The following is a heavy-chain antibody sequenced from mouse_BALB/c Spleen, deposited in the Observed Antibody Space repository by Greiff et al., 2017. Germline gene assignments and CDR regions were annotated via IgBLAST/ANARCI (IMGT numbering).Heavy chain of an antibody. CDR3: ARNYDPYDGSSYDYAMDY. CDR1: GFSLTSYG. D-gene: IGHD1-1*01. CDR2: IWSGGST. V-gene: IGHV2-2*02. Sequence: QVQLQQSGPGLVQPSQSLSITCTVSGFSLTSYGVHWVRQSPGKGLEWLGVIWSGGSTDYNAAFISRLSISKDNSKSQVFFKMNSLQANDTGIYYCARNYDPYDGSSYDYAMDYWGQGTSVTVSS. J-gene: IGHJ4*01.